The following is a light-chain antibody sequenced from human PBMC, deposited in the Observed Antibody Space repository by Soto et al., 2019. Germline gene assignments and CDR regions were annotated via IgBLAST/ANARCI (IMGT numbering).Light chain of an antibody. Sequence: ENVLTQSPGTLSLSPGERATLSCRASQSVTSSYSAWYQQKPGQAPSLLIYGTSSRATGIPDRFSGSGSGTDFTLTISRLEPEDFAVYYCQQYDSSHLTFGGGTKVEIK. CDR3: QQYDSSHLT. J-gene: IGKJ4*01. CDR1: QSVTSSY. CDR2: GTS. V-gene: IGKV3-20*01.